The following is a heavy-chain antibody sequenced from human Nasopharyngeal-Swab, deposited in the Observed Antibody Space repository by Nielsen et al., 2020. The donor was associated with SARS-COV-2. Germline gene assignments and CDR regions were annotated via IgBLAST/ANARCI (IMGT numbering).Heavy chain of an antibody. Sequence: CVRQAPGQGLKWMGAIIPVVAIVNYAQRFQGRVTIPADKSTSTAYMELSSLRSEDTAVYYCARGGADDILTGPYYYYYSYMDVWGKGTPVTVSS. CDR3: ARGGADDILTGPYYYYYSYMDV. D-gene: IGHD3-9*01. CDR2: IIPVVAIV. J-gene: IGHJ6*03. V-gene: IGHV1-69*10.